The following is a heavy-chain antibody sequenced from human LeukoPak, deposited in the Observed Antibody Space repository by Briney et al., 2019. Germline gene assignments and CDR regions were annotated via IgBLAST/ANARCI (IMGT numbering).Heavy chain of an antibody. J-gene: IGHJ5*02. CDR2: ISGSGGST. CDR3: AKEPPHLYDYVWGSYDT. V-gene: IGHV3-23*01. CDR1: GFTFSSYS. Sequence: PGGSLRLSCAASGFTFSSYSMNWVRQAPGKGLEWVSAISGSGGSTYYADSVKGRFTISRDNSKNTLYLQMNSLRAEDTAVYYCAKEPPHLYDYVWGSYDTWGQGTLVTVSS. D-gene: IGHD3-16*01.